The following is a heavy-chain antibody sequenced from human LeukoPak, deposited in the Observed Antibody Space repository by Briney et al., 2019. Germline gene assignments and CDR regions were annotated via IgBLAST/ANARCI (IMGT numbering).Heavy chain of an antibody. Sequence: PGGSLRLSCAASGFTFSTYWMTWVRQTPGKGLEWVANIKQDGSEKFYVESVKGRFTISRDNAKNSVFLRMNSLRAEDTAVYYCASHGTSDGFDIWGQGTMVTVSS. D-gene: IGHD1-1*01. V-gene: IGHV3-7*05. CDR2: IKQDGSEK. CDR3: ASHGTSDGFDI. CDR1: GFTFSTYW. J-gene: IGHJ3*02.